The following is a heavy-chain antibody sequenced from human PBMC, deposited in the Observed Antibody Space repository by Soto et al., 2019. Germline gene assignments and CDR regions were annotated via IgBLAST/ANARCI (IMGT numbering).Heavy chain of an antibody. D-gene: IGHD3-10*01. J-gene: IGHJ4*02. Sequence: QVQLVESGGGVVQPGRSLRLSCAASGFTFSSYGMHWVRQAPGKGLEWVAVIWYDGSNKYYADSVKGRFTISRGNSKNTLYLQMNSLRAEDTAVYYCAREGPRGYYFDYWGQGTLVTVSS. CDR1: GFTFSSYG. CDR3: AREGPRGYYFDY. CDR2: IWYDGSNK. V-gene: IGHV3-33*01.